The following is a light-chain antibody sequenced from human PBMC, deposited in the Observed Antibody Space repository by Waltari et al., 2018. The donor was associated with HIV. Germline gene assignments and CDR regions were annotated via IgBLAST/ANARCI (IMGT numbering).Light chain of an antibody. CDR2: LGS. V-gene: IGKV2-28*01. CDR1: QSLLHSNGYNY. J-gene: IGKJ4*01. Sequence: DIVMTQSPLSLPVTPGAPASTSCRSSQSLLHSNGYNYLDWYLQKPGQCPQLLIYLGSNRASGVPDRFSGSGSGTDFTLKISRVEAEDVGVYYCMQALQTLLTFGGGTKVEIK. CDR3: MQALQTLLT.